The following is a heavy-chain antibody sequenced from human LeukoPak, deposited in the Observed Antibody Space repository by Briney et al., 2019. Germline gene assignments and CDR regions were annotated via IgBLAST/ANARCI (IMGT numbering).Heavy chain of an antibody. Sequence: RPGGSLRLSCAASGFTFSSYGMHWVRQAPGKGLEWVAVIWYDGSNKYYADSVKGRFTISRDNSKNTLYLQMNSLRAEDTAVYYCARDYQWLGYFDYWGQGTLVTVSS. J-gene: IGHJ4*02. V-gene: IGHV3-30*19. CDR1: GFTFSSYG. CDR3: ARDYQWLGYFDY. D-gene: IGHD5-24*01. CDR2: IWYDGSNK.